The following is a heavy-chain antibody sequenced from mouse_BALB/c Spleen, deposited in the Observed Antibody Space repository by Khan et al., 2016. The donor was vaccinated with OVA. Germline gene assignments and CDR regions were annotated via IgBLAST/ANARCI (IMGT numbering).Heavy chain of an antibody. Sequence: VQLQESGPGLVAPSQSLSITCTISGFSLTNYGVHWIRQPPGKGLEWLVVMWSDGSTTYNSALKSRLTISKDNSKSQVFLKMNSHQTDDTAMYFCARQPYYHYNIMDYWGQGTSVTVSS. CDR1: GFSLTNYG. CDR3: ARQPYYHYNIMDY. J-gene: IGHJ4*01. D-gene: IGHD2-10*01. V-gene: IGHV2-6-1*01. CDR2: MWSDGST.